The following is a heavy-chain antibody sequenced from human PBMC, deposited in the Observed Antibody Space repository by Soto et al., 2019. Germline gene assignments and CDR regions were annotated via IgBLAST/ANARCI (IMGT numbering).Heavy chain of an antibody. CDR3: ARESHDILTGPPWVWYFDL. Sequence: QVQLQQWGAGPLRPLETLSLTCGVSGGSFSGYYWAWIRQSPGKGLEWIGEINDRGSINYNPSLKSRVRTSVATSKIHYSLNLRSVTAAVTAVYYCARESHDILTGPPWVWYFDLWGRGTLVTVSS. J-gene: IGHJ2*01. CDR1: GGSFSGYY. V-gene: IGHV4-34*01. CDR2: INDRGSI. D-gene: IGHD3-9*01.